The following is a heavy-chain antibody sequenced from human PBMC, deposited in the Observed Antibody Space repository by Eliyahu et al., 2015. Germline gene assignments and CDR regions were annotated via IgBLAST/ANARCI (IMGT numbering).Heavy chain of an antibody. D-gene: IGHD1-26*01. CDR3: AKDPEWEPTAAN. Sequence: EVQLLESGGGLVQPGGSLRLSCAASGFXFSSYAMXWVRQAPGKGLEWVSAISGSGGSTYYADSVKGRFTIPRDNSKNTLYPQMNSLRAEDTAVYYCAKDPEWEPTAANWGQGTLVTVSS. CDR1: GFXFSSYA. V-gene: IGHV3-23*01. CDR2: ISGSGGST. J-gene: IGHJ4*02.